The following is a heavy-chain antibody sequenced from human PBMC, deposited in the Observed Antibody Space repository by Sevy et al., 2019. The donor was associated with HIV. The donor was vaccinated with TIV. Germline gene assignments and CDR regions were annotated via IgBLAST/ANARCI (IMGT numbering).Heavy chain of an antibody. CDR1: GFTFTDFY. CDR2: ISGLSNYK. D-gene: IGHD4-17*01. Sequence: GGSLRLSCAASGFTFTDFYLNWVRQAPGKGLEWVSSISGLSNYKFYADSMKGRFTISRDNAENSIYLQMNSLRADVTAVYFCARRGPSTVHDAFDIWGQGTMVTVSS. V-gene: IGHV3-21*01. J-gene: IGHJ3*02. CDR3: ARRGPSTVHDAFDI.